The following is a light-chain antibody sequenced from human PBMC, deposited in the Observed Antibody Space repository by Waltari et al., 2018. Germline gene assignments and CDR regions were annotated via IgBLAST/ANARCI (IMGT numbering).Light chain of an antibody. Sequence: IQMTQSPSSLSASVGDRVPIPCRSSQSISSYLKWYQQKPGKAPKILIYAASSLQSGGPSRFSGSGSGTDFTLTISSLQPEDFATYYCQQSYSTPRTFGQGTKVEIK. CDR3: QQSYSTPRT. V-gene: IGKV1-39*01. CDR1: QSISSY. CDR2: AAS. J-gene: IGKJ1*01.